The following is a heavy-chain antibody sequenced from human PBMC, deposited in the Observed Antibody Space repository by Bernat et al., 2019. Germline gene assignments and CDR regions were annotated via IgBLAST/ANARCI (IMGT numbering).Heavy chain of an antibody. CDR2: IIPILGIA. CDR1: GGTFSSYA. J-gene: IGHJ4*02. CDR3: ARCPIQLWLQYFDY. V-gene: IGHV1-69*04. Sequence: QVQLVQSGAEVKKPGSSVKVSCKASGGTFSSYAISWVRQAPGQGLEWMGRIIPILGIANYAQKFQGRVTITADKSTSTAYMELSSLRSEDTAVYYSARCPIQLWLQYFDYWGQGTLVTVSS. D-gene: IGHD5-18*01.